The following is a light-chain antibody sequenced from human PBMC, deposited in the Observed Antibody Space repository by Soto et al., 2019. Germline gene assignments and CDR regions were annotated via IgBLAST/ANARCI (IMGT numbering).Light chain of an antibody. CDR2: AAS. CDR1: QSMRTY. V-gene: IGKV1-39*01. CDR3: QQSYSTPWT. Sequence: DIQMTQSPSTLSGSVGDRVTITCRASQSMRTYLNWYQQKPGKAPNLLIQAASSLQSGVPSRFSGSGSGTDFTLTISSLQPEDFATYYCQQSYSTPWTFGQGTKVDIK. J-gene: IGKJ1*01.